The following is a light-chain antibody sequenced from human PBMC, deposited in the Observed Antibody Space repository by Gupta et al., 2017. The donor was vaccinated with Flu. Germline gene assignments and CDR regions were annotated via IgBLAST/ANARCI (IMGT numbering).Light chain of an antibody. Sequence: DGVMTQSPLSLPVTLGQPASISCRSSQGLVYSDGNTYLHGGQQRPGRLIYQVSYRDSGVPDRFSGSGSGTDFTLKIMRMEAADLRIYFFRQGEPWPWAFGQGTTVEIK. CDR1: QGLVYSDGNTY. J-gene: IGKJ1*01. CDR2: QVS. CDR3: RQGEPWPWA. V-gene: IGKV2-30*01.